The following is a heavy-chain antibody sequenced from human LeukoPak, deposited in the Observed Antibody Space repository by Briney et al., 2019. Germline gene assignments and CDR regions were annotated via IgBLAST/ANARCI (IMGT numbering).Heavy chain of an antibody. CDR2: ISGSGSST. Sequence: GGSLRLSCAASGFTFSSYAMSWVRQAPGKGLEWVSAISGSGSSTYYADSVKGRFTISRDNSKNTLYLQMNSLRAEDTAVYYCAKSPGAWRSSWYYFDYWGQGTLVTVSS. V-gene: IGHV3-23*01. CDR3: AKSPGAWRSSWYYFDY. D-gene: IGHD6-13*01. J-gene: IGHJ4*02. CDR1: GFTFSSYA.